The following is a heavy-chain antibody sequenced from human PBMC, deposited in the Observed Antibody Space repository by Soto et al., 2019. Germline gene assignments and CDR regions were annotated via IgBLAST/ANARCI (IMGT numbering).Heavy chain of an antibody. J-gene: IGHJ6*01. CDR2: IYPGDSDT. CDR3: ARYSQLTPYYYGVDV. V-gene: IGHV5-51*01. CDR1: GYSFTTYW. D-gene: IGHD2-15*01. Sequence: PGESLKISCKGSGYSFTTYWIGWVRQMPGKGLEWMGIIYPGDSDTTYSPSFQGQVTISADKSISTAYLQWSSLKASDTAMYYCARYSQLTPYYYGVDVWGQGTTVTVSS.